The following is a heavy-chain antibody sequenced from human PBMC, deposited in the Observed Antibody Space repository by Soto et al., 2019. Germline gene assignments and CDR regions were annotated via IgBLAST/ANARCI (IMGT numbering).Heavy chain of an antibody. J-gene: IGHJ5*02. CDR2: IYHTGNA. V-gene: IGHV4-39*01. Sequence: ETLSLTCGVSGDSISNSRFYWAWIRQPPGEGLEWIGSIYHTGNAYYNPSLKSRVTISVDTSKNQFSLKVTSVTAADTALYYCARDYFDSSDYTTNWFDPWGQGTLLTVSS. CDR3: ARDYFDSSDYTTNWFDP. CDR1: GDSISNSRFY. D-gene: IGHD3-22*01.